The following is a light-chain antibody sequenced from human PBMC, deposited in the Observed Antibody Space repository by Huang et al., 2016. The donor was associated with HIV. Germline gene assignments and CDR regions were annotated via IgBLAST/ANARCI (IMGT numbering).Light chain of an antibody. CDR3: QQYFSTPLT. CDR2: WAS. V-gene: IGKV4-1*01. J-gene: IGKJ4*01. CDR1: QRLLDSSNNNNY. Sequence: IVVTQSPDSLAVSLGERAAINCKSSQRLLDSSNNNNYLAWYQQKPCQSPALLIYWASTRAPGVPDRFNGSGSGTDFTLTINSLQTEDVALYYCQQYFSTPLTFGGGTKVDIK.